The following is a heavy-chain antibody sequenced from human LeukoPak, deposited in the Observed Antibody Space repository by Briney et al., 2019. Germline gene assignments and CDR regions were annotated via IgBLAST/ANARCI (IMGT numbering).Heavy chain of an antibody. D-gene: IGHD2-2*01. J-gene: IGHJ4*02. CDR3: ARRVYLVPAAMRLFFDY. Sequence: SETLSLTCTVSGGSISSSSYYWGWIRQPPGKGLEWIGSIYYSGSTYYNPSLKSRVTISVDTSKNQFSLKLSSVTAADTAVYYCARRVYLVPAAMRLFFDYWGQGTLVTVSS. CDR1: GGSISSSSYY. V-gene: IGHV4-39*01. CDR2: IYYSGST.